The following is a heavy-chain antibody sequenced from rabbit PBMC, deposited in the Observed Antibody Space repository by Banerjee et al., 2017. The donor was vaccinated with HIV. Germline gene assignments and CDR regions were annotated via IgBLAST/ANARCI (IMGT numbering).Heavy chain of an antibody. Sequence: QSLEESGGDLVKPGASLTLTCTASGFSFSSSYYMCWVRQAPGKGLEWIGCIYTGSGRTDYASWVNGRFTISRNTNQNTVTLQMTSLTASDTATYFCARMFYYSSAWRAFNLWGPGTLVTVS. CDR1: GFSFSSSYY. CDR3: ARMFYYSSAWRAFNL. V-gene: IGHV1S40*01. CDR2: IYTGSGRT. D-gene: IGHD4-1*01. J-gene: IGHJ4*01.